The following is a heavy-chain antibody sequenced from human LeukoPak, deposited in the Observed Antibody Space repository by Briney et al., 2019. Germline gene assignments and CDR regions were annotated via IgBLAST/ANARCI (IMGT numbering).Heavy chain of an antibody. D-gene: IGHD1-26*01. Sequence: NSSETLSLTCIVSGGSISSYYWSWIRQPPGKGLEWIGYIYYSGITNYNPSLKSRVTISLDTSKNHFSLRLSSVTAADTAVYCCARDREVGATGYYFDYWGQGTLVTVSS. CDR3: ARDREVGATGYYFDY. CDR2: IYYSGIT. CDR1: GGSISSYY. J-gene: IGHJ4*02. V-gene: IGHV4-59*12.